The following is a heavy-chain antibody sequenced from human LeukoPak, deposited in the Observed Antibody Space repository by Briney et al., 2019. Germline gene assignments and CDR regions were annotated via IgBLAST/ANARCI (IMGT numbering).Heavy chain of an antibody. J-gene: IGHJ5*02. D-gene: IGHD6-6*01. CDR3: ARSQLVGSWFDP. Sequence: SETLSLTCTVSTASISSDNYYWGWIRQSPGKRLEWLGSIYYSGCTSYNPSLKSRVIISVDTSKNQFSLRLSSVTAADTAVYYCARSQLVGSWFDPWGQGTLVTVSS. CDR2: IYYSGCT. V-gene: IGHV4-39*01. CDR1: TASISSDNYY.